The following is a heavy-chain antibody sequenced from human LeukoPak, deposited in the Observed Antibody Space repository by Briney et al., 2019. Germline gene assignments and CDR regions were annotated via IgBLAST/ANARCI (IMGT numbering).Heavy chain of an antibody. J-gene: IGHJ4*02. CDR2: IYYSAAT. Sequence: PSETLSLTCTVSGGSVSSSAYYWGWIRQSPGEGLEWIGSIYYSAATYYNPAFQSRVTISVDTSKNQFSLNLISVTAADTALYYCARIPVTVVGSYTTYYFDYWGQGTLVTVSS. CDR3: ARIPVTVVGSYTTYYFDY. V-gene: IGHV4-39*01. CDR1: GGSVSSSAYY. D-gene: IGHD2-15*01.